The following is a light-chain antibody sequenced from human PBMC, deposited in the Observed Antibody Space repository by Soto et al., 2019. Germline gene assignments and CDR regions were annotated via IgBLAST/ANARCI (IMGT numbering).Light chain of an antibody. CDR2: AAS. J-gene: IGKJ5*01. CDR3: QQLNSYPT. CDR1: QGISSY. V-gene: IGKV1-9*01. Sequence: DIQLTQSPSFLSASVVDRVTITCRASQGISSYLAWYQQKPGKAPKLLIYAASTLQSGVPSRFSGSGSGTEFTLTISSLQPEDFATYYCQQLNSYPTFGQGTRLEI.